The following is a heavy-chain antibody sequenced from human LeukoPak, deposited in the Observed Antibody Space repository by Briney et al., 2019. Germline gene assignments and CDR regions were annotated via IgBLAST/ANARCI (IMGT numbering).Heavy chain of an antibody. D-gene: IGHD3-10*01. CDR3: ARDRGFGQADV. CDR1: GFTFSGYW. CDR2: IKQDGGEK. V-gene: IGHV3-7*01. J-gene: IGHJ6*04. Sequence: GGSLRLSCAASGFTFSGYWMSWLRQAPGKGLEWVANIKQDGGEKYYVDSVKGRFTISRDNAKNSLYLQMNSLRAEDTAVYSCARDRGFGQADVWGKGTTVTVSS.